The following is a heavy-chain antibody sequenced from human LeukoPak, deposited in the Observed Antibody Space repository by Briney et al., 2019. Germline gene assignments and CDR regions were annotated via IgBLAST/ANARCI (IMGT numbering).Heavy chain of an antibody. CDR1: GDSISSYY. V-gene: IGHV4-4*09. CDR2: IYTSGST. D-gene: IGHD2-15*01. J-gene: IGHJ6*03. Sequence: SETLSLTCTVSGDSISSYYWSWIRQPPGKGLEWIGYIYTSGSTNYNPSLKSRVTISVDTSKNQFSLKLRSVSAADTAVCYCARHPILRVYMDVWGKGTTVTVSS. CDR3: ARHPILRVYMDV.